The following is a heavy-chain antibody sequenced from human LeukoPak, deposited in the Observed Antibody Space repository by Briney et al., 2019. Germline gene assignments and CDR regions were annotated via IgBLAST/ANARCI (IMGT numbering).Heavy chain of an antibody. D-gene: IGHD3-10*01. V-gene: IGHV4-59*01. CDR2: IYYSGST. J-gene: IGHJ4*02. CDR1: GGSFSGYY. Sequence: SETLSLTCAVYGGSFSGYYWSWIRQPPGKGLEWIGYIYYSGSTNYSPSLKSRVTISVDTSKNQFSLKLSSVTAADTAVYYCASGGYYGSGSLDYWGQGTLVTVSS. CDR3: ASGGYYGSGSLDY.